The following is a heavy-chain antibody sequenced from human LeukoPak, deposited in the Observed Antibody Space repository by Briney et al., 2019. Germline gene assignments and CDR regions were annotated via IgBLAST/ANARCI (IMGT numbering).Heavy chain of an antibody. Sequence: GGSLRLSCAASGFTFSSYGMPWVRQAPGKGLEWVAFIRYDGSNKYYADSVKGRFTISRDNSKNTLYLQMNSLRAEDTAVHYCAKERDTAMVTIDYWGQGTLVTVSS. J-gene: IGHJ4*02. CDR3: AKERDTAMVTIDY. CDR2: IRYDGSNK. CDR1: GFTFSSYG. D-gene: IGHD5-18*01. V-gene: IGHV3-30*02.